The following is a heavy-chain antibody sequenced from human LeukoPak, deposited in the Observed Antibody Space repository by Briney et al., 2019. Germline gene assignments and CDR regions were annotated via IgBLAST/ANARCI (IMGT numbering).Heavy chain of an antibody. CDR2: IYSGGST. CDR3: ARDPVTADIDY. Sequence: GGSLRLSCAASGFTVSSNHMSWVRQAPGKGLEWVSVIYSGGSTYYADSVKGRFTISRDNSKNMLYLQMNSLRAEDTAVYYCARDPVTADIDYWGQGTLVTVSS. CDR1: GFTVSSNH. V-gene: IGHV3-66*01. J-gene: IGHJ4*02. D-gene: IGHD1-14*01.